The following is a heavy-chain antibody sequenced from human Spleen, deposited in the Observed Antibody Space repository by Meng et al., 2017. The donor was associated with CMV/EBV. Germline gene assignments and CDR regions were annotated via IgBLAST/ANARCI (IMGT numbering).Heavy chain of an antibody. CDR3: ARDMVRGVKGWFDP. D-gene: IGHD3-10*01. Sequence: ASGFTFSSYSMNWVRQAAGKGLEWVSSISSGSSYINYAESVKGRFTVFRDNAKDSVYLEMNSLRVEDTAIYYCARDMVRGVKGWFDPWGQGTLVTVSS. V-gene: IGHV3-21*06. J-gene: IGHJ5*01. CDR2: ISSGSSYI. CDR1: GFTFSSYS.